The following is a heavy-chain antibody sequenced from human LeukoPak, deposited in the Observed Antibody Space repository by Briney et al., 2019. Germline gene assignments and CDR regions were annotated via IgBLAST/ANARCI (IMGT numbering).Heavy chain of an antibody. CDR3: ATAGNYRFDY. V-gene: IGHV3-74*01. J-gene: IGHJ4*02. Sequence: PGGSLRLSCAGSGFIFSSTWMHWVRQAPGEGLVWVSRINSDGSNINYADSVKGRFIISRDNAKNTLYLRMNSLRVEDTALYFCATAGNYRFDYWGQGTLVTVSS. CDR1: GFIFSSTW. CDR2: INSDGSNI. D-gene: IGHD1-7*01.